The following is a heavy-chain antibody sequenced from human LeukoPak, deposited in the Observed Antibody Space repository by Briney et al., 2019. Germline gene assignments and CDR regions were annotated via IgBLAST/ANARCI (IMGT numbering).Heavy chain of an antibody. J-gene: IGHJ6*03. CDR2: IYYSGST. CDR1: GGSISSSSYY. Sequence: PSETLSLTCTVSGGSISSSSYYWGWIRQPPGKGLEWIGSIYYSGSTYYNPSLKSRVTISVDTSKNQFSLRLGSVTAADTAVYYCARRAIFGVVTHYYYYMDVWGKGTTVTVSS. D-gene: IGHD3-3*01. CDR3: ARRAIFGVVTHYYYYMDV. V-gene: IGHV4-39*01.